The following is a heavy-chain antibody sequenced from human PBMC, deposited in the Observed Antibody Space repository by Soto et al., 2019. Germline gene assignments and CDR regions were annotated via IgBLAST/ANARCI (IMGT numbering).Heavy chain of an antibody. CDR3: ARGRIEEAGTPGVSWFDP. CDR2: MNPNSGNT. J-gene: IGHJ5*02. CDR1: GYTFTSYD. Sequence: ASVKVSCKASGYTFTSYDINWVRQATGQGLEWMGWMNPNSGNTGYAQKFQGRVTMTRNTSISTAYMELSSLRSEDTAVYYCARGRIEEAGTPGVSWFDPWGQGTLVTVSS. V-gene: IGHV1-8*01. D-gene: IGHD6-13*01.